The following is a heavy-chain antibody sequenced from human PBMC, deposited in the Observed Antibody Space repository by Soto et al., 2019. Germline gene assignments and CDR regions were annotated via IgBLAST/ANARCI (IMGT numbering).Heavy chain of an antibody. Sequence: QVQLVQSGAEVKKPGASVKVSCKASGYIFTTYGISWVRQAPGQGLEWMGWISTASGKANYAQKLQGRVTMTTDTSTSTAYMEVRSLRSDDTAVYYCARDWNCTESRCLDCFDPWGQGTLVIVSS. V-gene: IGHV1-18*01. CDR1: GYIFTTYG. CDR2: ISTASGKA. J-gene: IGHJ5*02. CDR3: ARDWNCTESRCLDCFDP. D-gene: IGHD2-8*02.